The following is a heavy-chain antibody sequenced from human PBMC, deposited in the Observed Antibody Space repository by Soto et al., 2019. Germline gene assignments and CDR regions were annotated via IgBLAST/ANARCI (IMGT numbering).Heavy chain of an antibody. CDR3: ARILSGFRYFDWSDDDAFDI. CDR1: GFSFSSYG. CDR2: IWYDGSNK. J-gene: IGHJ3*02. D-gene: IGHD3-9*01. V-gene: IGHV3-33*01. Sequence: GGSLGLSCAASGFSFSSYGMHWVRQAPGKGLEWVAVIWYDGSNKYYADSVKGRFTISRDNSKNTLYLQMNSLRAEDTAVYYCARILSGFRYFDWSDDDAFDIWGQGTMVTVSS.